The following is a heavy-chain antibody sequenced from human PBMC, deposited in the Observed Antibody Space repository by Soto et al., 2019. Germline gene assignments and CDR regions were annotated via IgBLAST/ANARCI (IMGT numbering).Heavy chain of an antibody. D-gene: IGHD3-16*01. CDR3: VMVDNYVTPTPQDV. CDR2: ISPYTGNT. J-gene: IGHJ6*02. CDR1: GYIFVNYG. V-gene: IGHV1-18*01. Sequence: QVRLVQSGAEVKKPGASVKVSCKASGYIFVNYGIAWVRQAPGQGLEWMGWISPYTGNTHSATKIQGRLTMTTDTSTSTAYMDLGSLTSDDTAVYYCVMVDNYVTPTPQDVWGQGTTVTVSS.